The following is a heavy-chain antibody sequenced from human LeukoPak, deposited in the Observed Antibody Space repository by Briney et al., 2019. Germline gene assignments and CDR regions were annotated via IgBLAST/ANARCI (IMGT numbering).Heavy chain of an antibody. V-gene: IGHV3-15*01. CDR2: IKTKSEGGTT. CDR1: GFTFSGYG. CDR3: TTEVGATAKG. Sequence: GGSLRLSCAASGFTFSGYGMHWVRQAPGKGLEWVGRIKTKSEGGTTDCAAPVKGRFTISRDDSKNTLYLQMNSLKSEDTGVYYCTTEVGATAKGWGQGTLVTVSS. D-gene: IGHD1-26*01. J-gene: IGHJ4*02.